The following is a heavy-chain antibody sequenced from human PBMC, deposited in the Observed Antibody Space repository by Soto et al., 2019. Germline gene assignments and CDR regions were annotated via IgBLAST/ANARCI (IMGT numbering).Heavy chain of an antibody. D-gene: IGHD4-17*01. CDR2: ISYSGST. CDR1: GCSISSYY. J-gene: IGHJ3*02. CDR3: ARGSLLPTVVYAFDI. Sequence: PSETLSLTCSVSGCSISSYYWSWVRQPPGKGLEWIGYISYSGSTYYSPALESRVTMSVDTSKNQFSLTLSSVTAADTAVYYCARGSLLPTVVYAFDIWGQGTMVTVSS. V-gene: IGHV4-59*01.